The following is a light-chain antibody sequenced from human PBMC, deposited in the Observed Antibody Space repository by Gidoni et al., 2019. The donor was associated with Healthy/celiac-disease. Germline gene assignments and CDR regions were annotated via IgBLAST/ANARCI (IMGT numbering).Light chain of an antibody. CDR3: SSYTSSSTLVV. Sequence: QSALTQPASLSGSPGQSITISCTGTSSDVGGYNYVSWYQQHPGKAPKLMIYDVSNRPSGGSNRVSCSKSDNTASLTSSGLQAEDEADYYCSSYTSSSTLVVFGGGTKLTVL. CDR1: SSDVGGYNY. CDR2: DVS. J-gene: IGLJ2*01. V-gene: IGLV2-14*01.